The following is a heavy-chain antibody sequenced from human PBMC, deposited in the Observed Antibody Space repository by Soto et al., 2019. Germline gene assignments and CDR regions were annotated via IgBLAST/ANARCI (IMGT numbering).Heavy chain of an antibody. CDR1: GFTFSSYG. V-gene: IGHV3-30*18. J-gene: IGHJ6*02. D-gene: IGHD1-26*01. Sequence: QVQLVESGGGVVQPGRSLRLSCAASGFTFSSYGMHWVRQAPGKGLEWVAVISYDGSNKYYADSLKGRFTISRDNSKNTLYLQMNSLRAEDTAVYYCAKGDGSYSYYYYGMDVWGQGTTVTVSS. CDR3: AKGDGSYSYYYYGMDV. CDR2: ISYDGSNK.